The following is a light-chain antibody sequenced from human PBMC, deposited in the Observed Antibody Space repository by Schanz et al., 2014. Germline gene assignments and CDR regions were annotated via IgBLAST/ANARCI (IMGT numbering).Light chain of an antibody. Sequence: EIVMTQSPATLSLSPGEGAALSCRASQSVSNNLAWYQQKPGQAPRLLISGASTRATDIPARFSGSGSGTEFTLTISSLQSEDFGVYYCQQYNNWPPLYTFGQGTKLEIK. J-gene: IGKJ2*01. CDR3: QQYNNWPPLYT. V-gene: IGKV3-15*01. CDR2: GAS. CDR1: QSVSNN.